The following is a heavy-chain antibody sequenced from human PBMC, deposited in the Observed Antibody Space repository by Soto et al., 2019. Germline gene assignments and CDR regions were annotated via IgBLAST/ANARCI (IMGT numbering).Heavy chain of an antibody. D-gene: IGHD6-19*01. J-gene: IGHJ4*02. CDR2: MYYSGST. CDR1: GGSISSSSYY. Sequence: SETLSLTCTVSGGSISSSSYYWGWIRQPPGKGLEWIANMYYSGSTYYSPSLKSRVTISVDTSKNQFSLNLSSVTAADTAVYYCARQGSAWATPAFYWGQGTLVTVSS. CDR3: ARQGSAWATPAFY. V-gene: IGHV4-39*01.